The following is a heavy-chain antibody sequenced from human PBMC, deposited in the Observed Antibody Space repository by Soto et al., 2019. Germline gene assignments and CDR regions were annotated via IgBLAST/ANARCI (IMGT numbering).Heavy chain of an antibody. V-gene: IGHV1-18*01. D-gene: IGHD2-2*02. Sequence: ASVKVSCKASGYTFTSYGISWVRRAPGQGLEWMGWISAYNGNTNYAQKLQGRVTMTTDTSTSTAYMELRSLRSDDTAVYYCARVEVVVVPAAKPHGYYYYYYMDVWGKGTTVTVSS. CDR3: ARVEVVVVPAAKPHGYYYYYYMDV. J-gene: IGHJ6*03. CDR1: GYTFTSYG. CDR2: ISAYNGNT.